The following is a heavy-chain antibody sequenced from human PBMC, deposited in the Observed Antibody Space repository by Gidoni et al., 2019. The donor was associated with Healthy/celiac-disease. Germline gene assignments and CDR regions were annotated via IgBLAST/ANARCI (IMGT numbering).Heavy chain of an antibody. V-gene: IGHV4-31*03. CDR3: ARSGVVVVPAALNWFDP. D-gene: IGHD2-2*01. CDR1: GGSIRSGGYY. J-gene: IGHJ5*02. CDR2: IYYSGST. Sequence: QVQLQESGPGLVKPSQTLSLTCTVSGGSIRSGGYYWSWIRQNPGKGLEWIGYIYYSGSTYYHPSPKSRVTISVDTSKNQFSLKLSSVTAADTAVYYCARSGVVVVPAALNWFDPWGQGTLVTVSS.